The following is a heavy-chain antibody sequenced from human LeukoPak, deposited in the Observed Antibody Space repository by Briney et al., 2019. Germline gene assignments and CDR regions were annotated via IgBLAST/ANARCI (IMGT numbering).Heavy chain of an antibody. V-gene: IGHV4-38-2*02. CDR2: IYHSGST. D-gene: IGHD6-13*01. CDR3: ARGTPFGSSWYIY. J-gene: IGHJ4*02. Sequence: SETLSLTCTVSGYSISSGYYWGWIRQPPGKGLEWIGSIYHSGSTNYNPSLKSRVTISVDTSKNQFSLKLSSVAAADTAVYYCARGTPFGSSWYIYWGQGTLVTVSS. CDR1: GYSISSGYY.